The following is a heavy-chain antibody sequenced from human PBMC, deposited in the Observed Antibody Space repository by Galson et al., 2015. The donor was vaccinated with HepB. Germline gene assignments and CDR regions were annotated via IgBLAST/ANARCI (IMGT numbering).Heavy chain of an antibody. Sequence: SLRLSCAASGFTFSSYDIHWVRQAPGKGLEWVALISYHGSNKYYANFVKGRFTISRDNSKNTLFLQMDSLRPEDTAVYYCARDRQWLGADYYYAMDVWGQGTAVTFSS. CDR1: GFTFSSYD. J-gene: IGHJ6*02. CDR3: ARDRQWLGADYYYAMDV. V-gene: IGHV3-30*04. CDR2: ISYHGSNK. D-gene: IGHD6-19*01.